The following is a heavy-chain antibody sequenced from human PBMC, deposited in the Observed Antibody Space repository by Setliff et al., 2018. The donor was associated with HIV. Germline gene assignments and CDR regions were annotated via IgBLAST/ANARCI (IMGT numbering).Heavy chain of an antibody. Sequence: SETLSLTCSVSGGSTSSSSYYWAWVRQPPGKGLEWIGYIYYSGSTYYNPSLKSLVTISVDTSKNQFSLKLSSVTAADTAVYYCARGGYSYGYGAALFDYWGQGTLVTVSS. CDR3: ARGGYSYGYGAALFDY. CDR2: IYYSGST. V-gene: IGHV4-31*01. J-gene: IGHJ4*02. CDR1: GGSTSSSSYY. D-gene: IGHD5-18*01.